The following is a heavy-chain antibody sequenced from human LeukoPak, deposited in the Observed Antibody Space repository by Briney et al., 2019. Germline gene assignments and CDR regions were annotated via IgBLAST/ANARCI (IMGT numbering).Heavy chain of an antibody. D-gene: IGHD3-10*01. J-gene: IGHJ4*02. CDR2: ISGGGGST. Sequence: GGSLRLSCAASGFTFSTYAMNWVRQAPGKGLEWVSGISGGGGSTYYADSAKGRFTISRDNSKNTLYLQMNSLTVEDTAVYYCARGGSYYFDYWGQGTLVTVSS. V-gene: IGHV3-23*01. CDR1: GFTFSTYA. CDR3: ARGGSYYFDY.